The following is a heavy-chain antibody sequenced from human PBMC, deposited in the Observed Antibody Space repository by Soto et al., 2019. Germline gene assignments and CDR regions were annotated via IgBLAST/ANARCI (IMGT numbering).Heavy chain of an antibody. CDR2: FYSSGAT. Sequence: SETLSLTCSVSGGSINSYWWSWIRQPAGKGLEWIGRFYSSGATDYNPSLNSRATMSVETSKSQFSLKLSSVTAADTAVYYCARDIGSFAYGEGYWGQGIQVTVSS. J-gene: IGHJ4*02. D-gene: IGHD3-10*01. CDR3: ARDIGSFAYGEGY. CDR1: GGSINSYW. V-gene: IGHV4-4*07.